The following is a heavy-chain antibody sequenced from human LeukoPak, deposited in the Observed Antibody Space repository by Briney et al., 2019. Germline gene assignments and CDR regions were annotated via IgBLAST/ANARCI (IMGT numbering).Heavy chain of an antibody. D-gene: IGHD3-16*02. CDR1: GFIFSSYG. CDR2: ISYDGSNK. J-gene: IGHJ4*02. Sequence: GRSLRFSCAASGFIFSSYGMHWVRQAPGKGLEWVAVISYDGSNKYYADSVKGRFTISRDNSKNTLYLQMNSLRAEDTAVYYCARDRGVRLGELSPLHYWGQGTLVTVSS. V-gene: IGHV3-30*03. CDR3: ARDRGVRLGELSPLHY.